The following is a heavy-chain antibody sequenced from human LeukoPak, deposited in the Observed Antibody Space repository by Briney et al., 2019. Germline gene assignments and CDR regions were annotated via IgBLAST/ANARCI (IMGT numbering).Heavy chain of an antibody. V-gene: IGHV4-39*07. Sequence: SETLSLTCTVSGGSISSSSYYWGWIRQPPGKGLEWIGSIYYSGSTYYNPSLKSRVTISVDTSKNQFSLKLSSVTAADTAVYYCARVAYSDYDNRGGFDYWGQGTLVTVSS. CDR1: GGSISSSSYY. CDR2: IYYSGST. J-gene: IGHJ4*02. CDR3: ARVAYSDYDNRGGFDY. D-gene: IGHD5-12*01.